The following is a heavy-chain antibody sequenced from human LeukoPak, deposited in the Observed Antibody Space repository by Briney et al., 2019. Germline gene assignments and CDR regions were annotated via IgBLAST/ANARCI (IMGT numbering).Heavy chain of an antibody. V-gene: IGHV4-34*01. CDR1: GGSFSGYY. CDR2: INHSEST. J-gene: IGHJ6*03. D-gene: IGHD3-3*02. Sequence: SETLSLTCAVYGGSFSGYYWSWIRQPPGKGLEWIGEINHSESTNYNPSLKSRVTISVDTSKNQFALKLSSVTAADTAVYYCARLRPHFWSGYYPPYYYYYMDVWGKGTTVTVSS. CDR3: ARLRPHFWSGYYPPYYYYYMDV.